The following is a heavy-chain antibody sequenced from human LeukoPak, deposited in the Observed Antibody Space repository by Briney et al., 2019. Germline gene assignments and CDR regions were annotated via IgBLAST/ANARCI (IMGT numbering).Heavy chain of an antibody. J-gene: IGHJ3*02. CDR1: GGSISRSNW. CDR3: ANYCSSSSCHTRRAFDI. D-gene: IGHD2-2*02. Sequence: SETLSLTCAVSGGSISRSNWWSWVRQPPGKGLEWIGEISNNGNTNYNPSLKSRVAISVDTSKNQFSLKLSSVTAADTAVYYCANYCSSSSCHTRRAFDIWGQGTMVTVSS. CDR2: ISNNGNT. V-gene: IGHV4-4*02.